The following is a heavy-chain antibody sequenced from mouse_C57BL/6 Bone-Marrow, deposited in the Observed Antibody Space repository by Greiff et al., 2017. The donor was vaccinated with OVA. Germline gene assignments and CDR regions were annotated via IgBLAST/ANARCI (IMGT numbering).Heavy chain of an antibody. D-gene: IGHD2-4*01. J-gene: IGHJ2*01. CDR1: GYTFTDYY. CDR3: AREEAYDYDGGHYFDY. CDR2: IFPGSGST. Sequence: QVQLKESGPELVKPGASVKISCKASGYTFTDYYINWVKQRPGQGLEWIGWIFPGSGSTYYNEKFKGKATLTVDKSSSTAYMLLSSLTSEDSAVYFCAREEAYDYDGGHYFDYWGQGTTLTVSS. V-gene: IGHV1-75*01.